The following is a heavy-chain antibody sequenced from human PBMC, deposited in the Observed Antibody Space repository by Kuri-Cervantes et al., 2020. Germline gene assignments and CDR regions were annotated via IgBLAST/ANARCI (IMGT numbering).Heavy chain of an antibody. CDR3: ARANTGYSSGWYDFDY. V-gene: IGHV4-4*02. D-gene: IGHD6-19*01. Sequence: SCAVSGGSISSSNWWSWVRQPPGKGLEWIGEIYHSGSTNYNPSLKSRVTISVDTSKNQFSLKLSSVTAADTAVYYCARANTGYSSGWYDFDYWGQGTLVTVSS. J-gene: IGHJ4*02. CDR2: IYHSGST. CDR1: GGSISSSNW.